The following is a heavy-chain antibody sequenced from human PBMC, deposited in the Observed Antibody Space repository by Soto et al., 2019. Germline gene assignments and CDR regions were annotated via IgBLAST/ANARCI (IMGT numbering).Heavy chain of an antibody. CDR3: AGADFWSGYHDQSPYYGMDV. Sequence: SETLSLTCTVSGGSISSYYWSWIRQPPGKGLEWIGYIYYSGSTNYNPSLKSRVTISVGTSKNHFSLKLISVTAADTAVYYCAGADFWSGYHDQSPYYGMDVWGQGTTVTVSS. D-gene: IGHD3-3*01. CDR1: GGSISSYY. V-gene: IGHV4-59*01. J-gene: IGHJ6*02. CDR2: IYYSGST.